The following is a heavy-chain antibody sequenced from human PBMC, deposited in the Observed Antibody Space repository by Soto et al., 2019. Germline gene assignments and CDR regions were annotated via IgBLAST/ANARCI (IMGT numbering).Heavy chain of an antibody. D-gene: IGHD2-15*01. Sequence: GGSLRLSCAGSGFTFSSYAMSWVRQAPGKGLEWVSAISGSGGSTYYADSVKGRFTISRDNSKNTLYLQMNSLRAEDTAVYYCAKGFRYCSGGSCYPEFDPWGQGTLVTVSS. V-gene: IGHV3-23*01. CDR3: AKGFRYCSGGSCYPEFDP. CDR1: GFTFSSYA. J-gene: IGHJ5*02. CDR2: ISGSGGST.